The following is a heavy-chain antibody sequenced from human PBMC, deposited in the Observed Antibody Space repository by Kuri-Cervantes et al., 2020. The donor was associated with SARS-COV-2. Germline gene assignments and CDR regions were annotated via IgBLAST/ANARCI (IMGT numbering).Heavy chain of an antibody. Sequence: GGSLRLSCEVSGFLFSASAIHWVRQASGKGLEWVGRVRGKANNYATAYAASVKGRFTISRDDSKNMAYLQMNSLKTEDTAVYYCARDKGLGYPFDYWGQGTLVTVSS. CDR3: ARDKGLGYPFDY. D-gene: IGHD5-18*01. J-gene: IGHJ4*02. CDR2: VRGKANNYAT. CDR1: GFLFSASA. V-gene: IGHV3-73*01.